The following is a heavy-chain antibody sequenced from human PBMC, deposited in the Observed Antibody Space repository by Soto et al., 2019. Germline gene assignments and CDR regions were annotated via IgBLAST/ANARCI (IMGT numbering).Heavy chain of an antibody. CDR3: ARGHRSSGKIFDS. V-gene: IGHV3-15*01. CDR2: IKSKSAGGTT. Sequence: EVQLVESGGGLVKPGGSFRLSCAASGFTFSNAWMSWVRQAPGKGLEWVGRIKSKSAGGTTEYDAPVKDRFTISRDDSKNTLYLQMNSLKIEDTAVYYCARGHRSSGKIFDSWGQGTLVTVSS. CDR1: GFTFSNAW. D-gene: IGHD3-22*01. J-gene: IGHJ4*02.